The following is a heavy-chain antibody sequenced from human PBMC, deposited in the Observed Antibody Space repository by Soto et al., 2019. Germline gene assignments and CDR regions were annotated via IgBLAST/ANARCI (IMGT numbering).Heavy chain of an antibody. Sequence: SETLSLTCTVSGGSISSYYWSWIRQPPGKGLEWIGYIYYSGSTNYNPSLKSRVTISVDTSKNQFSLKLSSVTAADTAVYYCASAYGGYDAFDIWGQGTMVTVSS. D-gene: IGHD4-17*01. CDR1: GGSISSYY. V-gene: IGHV4-59*01. J-gene: IGHJ3*02. CDR3: ASAYGGYDAFDI. CDR2: IYYSGST.